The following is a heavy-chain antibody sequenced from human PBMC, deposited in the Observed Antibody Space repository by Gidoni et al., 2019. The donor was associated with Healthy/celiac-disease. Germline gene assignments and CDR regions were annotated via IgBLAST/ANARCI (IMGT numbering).Heavy chain of an antibody. CDR3: ARDQAMVRGVRMGFNGMDV. J-gene: IGHJ6*02. Sequence: QVQLQESGPGLVKPSETLSLTCPVPGGSISSYYWSWIRQPPGKGLEWIGYIYYSGSTNYNPSLKSRVTISVDTSKNQFSLKLSSVTAADTAVYYCARDQAMVRGVRMGFNGMDVWGQGTTVTVSS. D-gene: IGHD3-10*01. V-gene: IGHV4-59*01. CDR1: GGSISSYY. CDR2: IYYSGST.